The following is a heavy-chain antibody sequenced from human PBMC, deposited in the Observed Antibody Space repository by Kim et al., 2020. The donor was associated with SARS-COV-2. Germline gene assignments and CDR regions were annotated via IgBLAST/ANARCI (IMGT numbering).Heavy chain of an antibody. Sequence: SETLSLTCAVYGGSFSGYYWSWIRQPPGKGLEWIGEINHSGSTNYNPSLKSRVTISVDTSKNQFSLKLSSVTAADTAVYYCARDQHGYYGTDHAFDIWGQGTMVTVSS. V-gene: IGHV4-34*01. D-gene: IGHD3-10*01. CDR2: INHSGST. CDR1: GGSFSGYY. J-gene: IGHJ3*02. CDR3: ARDQHGYYGTDHAFDI.